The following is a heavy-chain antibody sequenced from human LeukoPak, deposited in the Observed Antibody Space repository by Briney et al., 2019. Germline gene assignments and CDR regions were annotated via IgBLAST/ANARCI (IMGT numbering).Heavy chain of an antibody. Sequence: GGSLRLSCAASGVTFSGYAMIWVRQDPGKGLEWVSAVSGRGGSTYYADSVKGRFTISRDNSKNTLYLQMNSLRAEDTAVYYCAKELLWFGELLYGGYYFDYWGQGTLVTVSS. J-gene: IGHJ4*02. D-gene: IGHD3-10*01. V-gene: IGHV3-23*01. CDR3: AKELLWFGELLYGGYYFDY. CDR1: GVTFSGYA. CDR2: VSGRGGST.